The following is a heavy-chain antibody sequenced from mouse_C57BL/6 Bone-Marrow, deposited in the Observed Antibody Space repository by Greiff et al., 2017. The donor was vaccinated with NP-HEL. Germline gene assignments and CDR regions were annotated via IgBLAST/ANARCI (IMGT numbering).Heavy chain of an antibody. CDR2: ISYDGSN. V-gene: IGHV3-6*01. CDR3: ARGGRRGDY. Sequence: EVQLVESGPGLVKPSQSLSLTCSVTGYSITSGYYWNWIRQFPGNKLEWMGYISYDGSNNYNPSLKNRISITRDTSKNQFFLKLNSVTTEDTATYYCARGGRRGDYWGQGTTLTVSS. J-gene: IGHJ2*01. CDR1: GYSITSGYY. D-gene: IGHD2-12*01.